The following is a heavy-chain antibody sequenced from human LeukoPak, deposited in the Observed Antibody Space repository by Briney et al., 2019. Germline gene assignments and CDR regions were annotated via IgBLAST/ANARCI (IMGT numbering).Heavy chain of an antibody. D-gene: IGHD3-3*01. CDR1: AFIFSGHW. Sequence: GGSLRLSCEGSAFIFSGHWMNWVRQAPGKGLEWVSSISSSSSYIYYADSVKGRFTISRDNAKNSLYLQMNSLRAEDTAVYYCARDDFWSGYLFPDAFDIWGQGTMVTVSS. V-gene: IGHV3-21*01. J-gene: IGHJ3*02. CDR2: ISSSSSYI. CDR3: ARDDFWSGYLFPDAFDI.